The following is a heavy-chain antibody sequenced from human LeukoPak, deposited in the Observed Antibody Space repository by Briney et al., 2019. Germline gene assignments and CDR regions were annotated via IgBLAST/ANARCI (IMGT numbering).Heavy chain of an antibody. V-gene: IGHV1-2*02. CDR3: ARDRAGSYDSSGYEDAFDI. J-gene: IGHJ3*02. CDR2: INPNSGGT. D-gene: IGHD3-22*01. Sequence: ASVKVSCKASGYTFTGYYMHWVRQAPGQGLEWMGWINPNSGGTNYAQKFQGRVTMTTDTSISTAYMELSRLRSDDTAVYYCARDRAGSYDSSGYEDAFDIWGQGTMVTVSS. CDR1: GYTFTGYY.